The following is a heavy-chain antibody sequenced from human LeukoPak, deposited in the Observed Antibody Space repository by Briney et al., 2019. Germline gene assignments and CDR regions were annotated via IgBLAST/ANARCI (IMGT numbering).Heavy chain of an antibody. CDR1: GGSISSYY. J-gene: IGHJ3*02. V-gene: IGHV4-59*01. Sequence: PSETLSLTCTVSGGSISSYYWSWIRQPPGKGLEWIGYIYYSGSTNYNPSLKSRVTISVDTSKNQFSLKLSSVTAADAAVYYCASLCGGDCYRAQDAFDIWGQGTMVTVSS. D-gene: IGHD2-21*01. CDR2: IYYSGST. CDR3: ASLCGGDCYRAQDAFDI.